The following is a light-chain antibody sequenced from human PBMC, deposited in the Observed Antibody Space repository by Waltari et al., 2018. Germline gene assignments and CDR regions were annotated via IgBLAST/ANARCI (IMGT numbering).Light chain of an antibody. CDR3: QQYNNWPGT. CDR1: QSVSTN. Sequence: EIVMTQSPATLSASPGERATLSCRATQSVSTNVAWYQQKPGQAPRPLMYGESTGATGVPARFSGSGSGTEFTLTISSLQSEDSAVYYCQQYNNWPGTFGQGTKVEIK. J-gene: IGKJ1*01. CDR2: GES. V-gene: IGKV3-15*01.